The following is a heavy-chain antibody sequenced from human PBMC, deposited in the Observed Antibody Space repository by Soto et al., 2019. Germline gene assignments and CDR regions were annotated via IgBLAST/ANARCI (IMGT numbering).Heavy chain of an antibody. J-gene: IGHJ4*02. Sequence: EVQLVESGGGLVQPGGCLRLSCSASGCTFSSYWMTWVRQAPGKGLEWVANIKQDGSEKYYVDSVKGRFTISRDNAKNSLYLQMDSLRAEDTAVYYCAGGTGWIFDSWGQGTLVTVSS. D-gene: IGHD2-15*01. V-gene: IGHV3-7*01. CDR3: AGGTGWIFDS. CDR1: GCTFSSYW. CDR2: IKQDGSEK.